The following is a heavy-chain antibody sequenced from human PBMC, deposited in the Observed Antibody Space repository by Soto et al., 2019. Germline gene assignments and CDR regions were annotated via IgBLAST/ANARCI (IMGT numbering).Heavy chain of an antibody. D-gene: IGHD4-17*01. CDR3: AKDPNGDYVGAFDY. V-gene: IGHV3-23*01. CDR2: VSGDGRGT. Sequence: EVQLLESGGALVQPGGSLRLSCAASGFTFSNYAVTWVRQAPGRGLEWVSSVSGDGRGTRYADSVRGRFTISRDNSKNTLYLQMNSLTAEATAIYYCAKDPNGDYVGAFDYWGQGTLVTVSS. CDR1: GFTFSNYA. J-gene: IGHJ4*02.